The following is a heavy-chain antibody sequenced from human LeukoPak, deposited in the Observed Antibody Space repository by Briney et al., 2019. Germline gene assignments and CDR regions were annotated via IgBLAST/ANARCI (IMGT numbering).Heavy chain of an antibody. V-gene: IGHV3-48*04. CDR2: ISGSGSTI. CDR3: ARDYGDYWWYFDL. CDR1: GFTFGSHW. Sequence: GGSLRLSCAASGFTFGSHWMQWVRQAPGQGLEWVSYISGSGSTIYYADSVQGRFTISRDNAKNSLYLQMNSLRAEDTAVYYCARDYGDYWWYFDLWGRGTLVTVSS. J-gene: IGHJ2*01. D-gene: IGHD4-17*01.